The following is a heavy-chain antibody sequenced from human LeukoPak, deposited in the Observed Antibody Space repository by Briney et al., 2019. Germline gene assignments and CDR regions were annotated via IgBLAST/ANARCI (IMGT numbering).Heavy chain of an antibody. CDR3: ARSTGRTTAGTSGY. CDR1: GYTFTGYY. D-gene: IGHD6-13*01. J-gene: IGHJ4*02. Sequence: GASVKVSCKASGYTFTGYYMHWVRQAPGQGLAWMGWINPNSGGTNYAQKFQGRVTMTRDTSISTAYMELSRLRSDDTAVYYCARSTGRTTAGTSGYWGQGTLVTVSS. CDR2: INPNSGGT. V-gene: IGHV1-2*02.